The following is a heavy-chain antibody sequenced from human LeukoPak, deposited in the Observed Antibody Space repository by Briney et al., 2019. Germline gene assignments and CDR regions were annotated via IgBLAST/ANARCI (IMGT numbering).Heavy chain of an antibody. CDR3: ARAPGTWIQLIGDAFDI. Sequence: GGSLRLSCAASGFTFSSYSMSWVRQAPGKGLEWVANIKQDGSEKYYVDSVKGRFTISRDNAKNSLYLQMNSLRAEDTAVYYCARAPGTWIQLIGDAFDIWGQGTMVTVSS. CDR1: GFTFSSYS. D-gene: IGHD5-18*01. V-gene: IGHV3-7*01. J-gene: IGHJ3*02. CDR2: IKQDGSEK.